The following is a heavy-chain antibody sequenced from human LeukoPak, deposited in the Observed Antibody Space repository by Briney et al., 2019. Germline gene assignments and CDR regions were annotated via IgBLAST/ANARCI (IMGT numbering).Heavy chain of an antibody. Sequence: GGSLRLPCAASGFTFSDYDIHWVRQAPGKGLEWVAFIRFDGNHKYYADSVKGRFTVSRDNSKNTLYLQMNSLRPEDTAVYYCAKGYDITTYYLDYWGQGTLVTVST. J-gene: IGHJ4*02. D-gene: IGHD2/OR15-2a*01. CDR1: GFTFSDYD. V-gene: IGHV3-30*02. CDR3: AKGYDITTYYLDY. CDR2: IRFDGNHK.